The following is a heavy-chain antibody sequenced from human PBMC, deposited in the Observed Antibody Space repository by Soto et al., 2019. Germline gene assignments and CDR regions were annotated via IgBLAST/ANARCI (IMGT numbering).Heavy chain of an antibody. D-gene: IGHD3-10*01. V-gene: IGHV4-39*01. J-gene: IGHJ4*02. CDR1: GGSISSGTYY. CDR2: ISYSGST. Sequence: LQLQESGPGLVKPSETLSLTCAVSGGSISSGTYYWGWIRQPPGKGLEWIGTISYSGSTYYNPSLKSRVTISADTSKNQFSLSLSSVPAADTAVYYCARRDQRGVVRGIDYWGQGTLVTVSS. CDR3: ARRDQRGVVRGIDY.